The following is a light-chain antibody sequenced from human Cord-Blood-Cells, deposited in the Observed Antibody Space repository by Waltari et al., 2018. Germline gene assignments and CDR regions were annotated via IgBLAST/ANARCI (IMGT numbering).Light chain of an antibody. CDR1: SSHVGGYNS. J-gene: IGLJ1*01. Sequence: QSALTQPASVSGSPGQSITISCTGTSSHVGGYNSVSWYQQHPGKAPKLSIYEVSNRASGVSNRFSGSKSGNTASLTISGLQAEDEADYYCSSYTSSSTYVFGTGTKVTVL. V-gene: IGLV2-14*01. CDR3: SSYTSSSTYV. CDR2: EVS.